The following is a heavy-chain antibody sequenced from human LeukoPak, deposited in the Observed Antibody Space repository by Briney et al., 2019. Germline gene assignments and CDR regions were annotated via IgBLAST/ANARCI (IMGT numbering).Heavy chain of an antibody. CDR1: GYTLTELS. V-gene: IGHV1-24*01. CDR3: ATVVNRGTWNAESWAYYYGMDV. Sequence: ASVKVSCKVSGYTLTELSMHWVRQAPGKGLEWMGGFDPEDGETIYAQKFQGRVTMTEDTSTDTAYMELSSLRSEDTAVYYCATVVNRGTWNAESWAYYYGMDVWGQGTTVTVSS. J-gene: IGHJ6*02. CDR2: FDPEDGET. D-gene: IGHD1-1*01.